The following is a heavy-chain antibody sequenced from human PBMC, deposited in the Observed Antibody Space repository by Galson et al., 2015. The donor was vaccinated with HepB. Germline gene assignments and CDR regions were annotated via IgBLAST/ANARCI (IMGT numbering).Heavy chain of an antibody. Sequence: PPGEGLEWIGEACHSGGTNYRPSLKSRVTISVDKSKNQFSLKLTSVTAADTAVYYCARAKEGRGYFDYWGQGTLVTVSS. V-gene: IGHV4-4*02. D-gene: IGHD3-10*01. CDR2: ACHSGGT. J-gene: IGHJ4*02. CDR3: ARAKEGRGYFDY.